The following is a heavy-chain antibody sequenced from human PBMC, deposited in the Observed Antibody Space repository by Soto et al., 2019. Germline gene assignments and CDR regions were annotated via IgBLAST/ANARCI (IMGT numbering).Heavy chain of an antibody. CDR2: ISPMFGAA. CDR1: GGTSNTYA. Sequence: QVQLVQSGAEMMKPGSSVKVSCQSSGGTSNTYAMNWVRQAPGQGPEWMGDISPMFGAANYAPKFQGRVTITADESTGTSYMQLSSLTSEDTALYFCAREVQVHTPAFVYWGQGTLVTVSS. V-gene: IGHV1-69*19. D-gene: IGHD3-10*01. CDR3: AREVQVHTPAFVY. J-gene: IGHJ4*02.